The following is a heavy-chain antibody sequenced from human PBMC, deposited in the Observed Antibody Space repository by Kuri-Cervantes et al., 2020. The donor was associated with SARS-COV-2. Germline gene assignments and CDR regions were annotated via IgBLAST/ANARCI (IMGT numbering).Heavy chain of an antibody. CDR2: INHSGST. V-gene: IGHV4-34*01. Sequence: SETLSLTCAVYGGSFSGYFWSWIRQPPGKGQEWIGEINHSGSTNYNPSHKSRVTISVDTSKNQFSLKLSFVTAADTAVYYCARGPGLYSRKAYGMDVWGQGTTVTVSS. CDR3: ARGPGLYSRKAYGMDV. D-gene: IGHD3-16*02. J-gene: IGHJ6*02. CDR1: GGSFSGYF.